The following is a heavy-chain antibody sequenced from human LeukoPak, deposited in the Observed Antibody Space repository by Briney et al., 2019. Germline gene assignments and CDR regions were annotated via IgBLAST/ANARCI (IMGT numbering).Heavy chain of an antibody. CDR1: GGSFSGYY. CDR2: INHSGST. V-gene: IGHV4-34*01. J-gene: IGHJ4*02. D-gene: IGHD1-26*01. Sequence: SETLSLTCAVYGGSFSGYYWSWIRQPPGEGLEWIGEINHSGSTNYNTSLKSRVTISVDTSKNQFSLKLSSVTAADTAVYYCARGVRWELRDWGQGTLVTVSS. CDR3: ARGVRWELRD.